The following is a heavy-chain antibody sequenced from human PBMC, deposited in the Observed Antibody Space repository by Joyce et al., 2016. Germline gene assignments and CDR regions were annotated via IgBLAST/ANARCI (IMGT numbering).Heavy chain of an antibody. CDR1: GLNLSNYG. D-gene: IGHD6-25*01. Sequence: QVQLVESGGGVVQPGRSLRLSCAASGLNLSNYGVHWVRQAPGKGLEWVAVISYDGIYKYYADSVKGRFTSSRDNSKNTVFLEMNSLRTEDTAVYYCAKILTATYSSGWFLDYWGQGTLVTVSS. CDR2: ISYDGIYK. V-gene: IGHV3-30*18. J-gene: IGHJ4*02. CDR3: AKILTATYSSGWFLDY.